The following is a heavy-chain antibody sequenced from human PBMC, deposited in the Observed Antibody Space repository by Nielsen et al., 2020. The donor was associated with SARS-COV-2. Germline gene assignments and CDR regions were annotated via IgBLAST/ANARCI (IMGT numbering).Heavy chain of an antibody. CDR3: ARDLPSMYYYDSSGYCETDY. CDR2: ISGSGGST. J-gene: IGHJ4*02. Sequence: GGSLRLSCAASGFTFSSYAMSWVRQAPGKGLEWVSAISGSGGSTYYADSVKGRFTISRDNSKNTLYLQMNSLRAEDTAVYYCARDLPSMYYYDSSGYCETDYWGQGTLVTVSS. CDR1: GFTFSSYA. V-gene: IGHV3-23*01. D-gene: IGHD3-22*01.